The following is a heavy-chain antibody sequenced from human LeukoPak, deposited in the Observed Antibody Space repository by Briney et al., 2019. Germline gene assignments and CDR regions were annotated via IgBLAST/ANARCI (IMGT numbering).Heavy chain of an antibody. V-gene: IGHV3-30-3*01. Sequence: PGRSLRLSCAASGFTFSSYAMHWVRQAPGKGLEWVAVISYDGSNKYYADSVKGRLTISRDNSKNTLYLQMNSLRAEDTAVYYCARDSPAYCSGGSCFSGGMDVWGQGTTVTVSS. D-gene: IGHD2-15*01. CDR1: GFTFSSYA. J-gene: IGHJ6*02. CDR3: ARDSPAYCSGGSCFSGGMDV. CDR2: ISYDGSNK.